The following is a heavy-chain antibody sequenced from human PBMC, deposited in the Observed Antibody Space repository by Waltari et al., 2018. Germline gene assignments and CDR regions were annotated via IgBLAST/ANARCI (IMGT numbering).Heavy chain of an antibody. CDR2: IYYSGST. D-gene: IGHD4-4*01. CDR3: ARGLDYTLYYYGMDV. Sequence: QVQLQESGPGLVKPSETLSLTCTVSGGSISSYYWSWIRQPPGKGLEWIGYIYYSGSTNYNPSRKSRVTISVDTSKNQFSLKLSSVTAADTAVYYCARGLDYTLYYYGMDVWGQGTTVTVSS. V-gene: IGHV4-59*01. CDR1: GGSISSYY. J-gene: IGHJ6*02.